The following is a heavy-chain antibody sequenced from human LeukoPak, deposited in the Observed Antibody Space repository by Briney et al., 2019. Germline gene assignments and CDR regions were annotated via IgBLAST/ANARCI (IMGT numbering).Heavy chain of an antibody. V-gene: IGHV3-72*01. CDR2: TRHKAKRYTT. J-gene: IGHJ4*02. CDR3: TRDQTPYY. Sequence: GGSLRLSCAASGFIISDHYMDWVRQAPGKGLEWVGRTRHKAKRYTTEYAASVKGRFTISRDDSNSIAYLEMDSLKTDDTAVYYCTRDQTPYYWGQGTLVTVSS. CDR1: GFIISDHY.